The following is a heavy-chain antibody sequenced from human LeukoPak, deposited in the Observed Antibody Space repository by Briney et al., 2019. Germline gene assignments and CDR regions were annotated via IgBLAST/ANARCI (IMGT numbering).Heavy chain of an antibody. CDR1: GFTFSSYG. CDR2: IWYDGSNK. V-gene: IGHV3-33*01. CDR3: ARGGYYYGSGSRTYYYYGMDV. J-gene: IGHJ6*02. Sequence: GRSLRLSCAAFGFTFSSYGMHWVRQAPGKGLEWVAVIWYDGSNKYYADSVKGRFTISRDNSKNTLYLQMNSLRAEDTAVYYCARGGYYYGSGSRTYYYYGMDVWGQGTTVTVSS. D-gene: IGHD3-10*01.